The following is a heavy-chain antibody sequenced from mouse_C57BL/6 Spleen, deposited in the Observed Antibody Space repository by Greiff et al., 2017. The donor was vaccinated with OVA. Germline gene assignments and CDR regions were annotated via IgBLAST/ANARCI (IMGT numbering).Heavy chain of an antibody. CDR2: INPSNGGT. J-gene: IGHJ4*01. CDR3: ARSDDYYYAMDY. V-gene: IGHV1-53*01. Sequence: QFQLQQPGTALLKPGASVKLSCKASGYTFTSYWMPWLKRRPGQGLEWIGNINPSNGGTTYNEKCKSKAPLTVDKASSTDYLQLSSLTSEDSAVYDCARSDDYYYAMDYWGQGTSVTVSS. CDR1: GYTFTSYW. D-gene: IGHD2-4*01.